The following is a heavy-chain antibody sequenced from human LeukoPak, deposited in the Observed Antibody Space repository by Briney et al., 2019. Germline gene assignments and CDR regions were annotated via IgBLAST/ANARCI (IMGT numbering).Heavy chain of an antibody. J-gene: IGHJ3*02. CDR3: AKDIGVAGTLGAFDI. CDR2: NSWNSDNI. CDR1: GFTFDDYA. V-gene: IGHV3-9*03. D-gene: IGHD6-19*01. Sequence: PGGSLRLSCAASGFTFDDYAMHWVRQAPGKGLEWVSGNSWNSDNIGYADSVKGRFTISRDNAKNSLYLQMNSLRAEDMALYYCAKDIGVAGTLGAFDIWGQGTMVTVSS.